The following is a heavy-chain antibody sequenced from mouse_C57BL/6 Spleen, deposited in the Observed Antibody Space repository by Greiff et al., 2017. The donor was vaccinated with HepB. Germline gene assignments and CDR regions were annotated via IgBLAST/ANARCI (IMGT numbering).Heavy chain of an antibody. CDR2: IDPSDSYT. V-gene: IGHV1-59*01. J-gene: IGHJ2*01. CDR1: GYTFTSYW. CDR3: ARDYYYYGSSFSFDY. D-gene: IGHD1-1*01. Sequence: QVQLQQPGAELVRPGTSVKLSCKASGYTFTSYWMPWVKQRPGQGLEWIGVIDPSDSYTNYNQKFKGKATLTVDTSSSTAYMQLSSLTSEDSAVYYCARDYYYYGSSFSFDYWGQGTTLTVSS.